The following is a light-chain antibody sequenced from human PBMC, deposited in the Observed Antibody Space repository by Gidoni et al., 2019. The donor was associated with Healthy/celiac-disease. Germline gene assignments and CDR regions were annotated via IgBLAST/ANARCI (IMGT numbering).Light chain of an antibody. Sequence: QSVLTQPPSASGTPAHRVTISCSGSSSNIGSNTVNWYQQLPGTAPKLLIYSNNQRPSGVPDRFSGSKSGTTASLAISGLQSEDEADYYCAAWDDRLNGWVFGGGTKLTVL. V-gene: IGLV1-44*01. CDR2: SNN. J-gene: IGLJ3*02. CDR1: SSNIGSNT. CDR3: AAWDDRLNGWV.